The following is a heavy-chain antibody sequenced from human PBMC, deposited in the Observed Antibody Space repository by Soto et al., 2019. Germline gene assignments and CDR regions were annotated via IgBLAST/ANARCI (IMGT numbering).Heavy chain of an antibody. D-gene: IGHD1-26*01. V-gene: IGHV1-46*01. CDR1: GYTFTSYY. Sequence: QVQLVQSGGEVTKPGASVKVSCKASGYTFTSYYIHWVRQAPGQGFEWMGMINPGAAGTNYAQKFQGRVTLTRDTSTSTVYMELSSLRSEDTAIYFCARIPREKIRNAFDLWGQGTTVTVSS. CDR2: INPGAAGT. J-gene: IGHJ3*01. CDR3: ARIPREKIRNAFDL.